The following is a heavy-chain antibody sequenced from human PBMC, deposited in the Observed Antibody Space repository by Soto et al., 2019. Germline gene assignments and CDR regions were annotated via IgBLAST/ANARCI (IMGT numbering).Heavy chain of an antibody. D-gene: IGHD4-17*01. J-gene: IGHJ5*02. V-gene: IGHV1-18*01. CDR3: ARDLNGDYGDFP. CDR1: GYTISNYG. CDR2: ISPYNGDT. Sequence: QVQLVQSGAEMKKPGASVKVSCKASGYTISNYGIFWVRQAPGQGLEWMGWISPYNGDTNFAQKIQGRVTMTTDTSTTTAYMELRSLTSDDTAVYYCARDLNGDYGDFPWGQGTLVTVSS.